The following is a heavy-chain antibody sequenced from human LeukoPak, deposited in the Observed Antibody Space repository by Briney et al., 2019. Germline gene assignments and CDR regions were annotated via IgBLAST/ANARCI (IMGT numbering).Heavy chain of an antibody. CDR2: IKPNSGDT. Sequence: ASVKVSCKASGFTLTGYYMHWVRQDPRQGLQWMGWIKPNSGDTDYAQKFQGRVTMTRDTSISTVYMELSSLRSEDTAVYYCARGLYYYDSSGYYGGLGYFDYWGQGTLVTVSS. J-gene: IGHJ4*02. CDR1: GFTLTGYY. D-gene: IGHD3-22*01. V-gene: IGHV1-2*02. CDR3: ARGLYYYDSSGYYGGLGYFDY.